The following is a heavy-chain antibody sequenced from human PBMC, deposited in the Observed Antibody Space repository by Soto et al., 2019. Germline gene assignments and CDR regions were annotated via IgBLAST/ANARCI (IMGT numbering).Heavy chain of an antibody. CDR1: GGTFSSYA. CDR3: ARLIAARRDYYYYGMDV. D-gene: IGHD6-6*01. Sequence: SVKVSCKASGGTFSSYAISWVRQAPGQGLEWMGGIIPIFGTANYAQKFQGRVAITADKSTSTAYMELSSLRSEDTAVYYCARLIAARRDYYYYGMDVWGQGTTVTVSS. J-gene: IGHJ6*02. CDR2: IIPIFGTA. V-gene: IGHV1-69*06.